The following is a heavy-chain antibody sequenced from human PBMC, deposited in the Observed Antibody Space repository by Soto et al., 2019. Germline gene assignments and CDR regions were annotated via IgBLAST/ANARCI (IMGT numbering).Heavy chain of an antibody. CDR3: ARGGWAGYSSEGGFAL. V-gene: IGHV1-46*01. CDR2: INPAPGST. CDR1: GFTFTNYY. Sequence: QVQLVQSGAEVKKSGAAVKISCKTSGFTFTNYYLHWVRQAPGQGLEWMGLINPAPGSTNYAEKFRGRVTMPRDMSSNTVYMQLGRWTSDDTGVYYCARGGWAGYSSEGGFALWGQGTHITVSS. D-gene: IGHD6-19*01. J-gene: IGHJ4*02.